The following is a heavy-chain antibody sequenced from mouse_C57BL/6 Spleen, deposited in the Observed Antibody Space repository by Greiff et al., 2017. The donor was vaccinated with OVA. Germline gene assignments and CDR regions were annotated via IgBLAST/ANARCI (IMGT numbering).Heavy chain of an antibody. D-gene: IGHD1-1*01. CDR3: ARGDYGNGYVDFDV. CDR1: GYTFTSYD. CDR2: IYPRDGST. V-gene: IGHV1-85*01. J-gene: IGHJ1*03. Sequence: QVQLQQSGPELVKPGASVKLSCKASGYTFTSYDINWVKQRPGQGLEWIGWIYPRDGSTKYNEKFKGKATLTVDTSSNTAYLELHSLTSEDAAVYFCARGDYGNGYVDFDVWGTGTTVTVSS.